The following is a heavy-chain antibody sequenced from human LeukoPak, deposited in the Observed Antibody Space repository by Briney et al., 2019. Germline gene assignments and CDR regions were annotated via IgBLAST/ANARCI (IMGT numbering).Heavy chain of an antibody. J-gene: IGHJ4*02. CDR2: IYYSGST. D-gene: IGHD3-22*01. Sequence: PSETLSLTCTVSGGSISSSSYYWGWIRQPPGKGLEWIGSIYYSGSTYYNPSLKSRVTISVDTSKNQFSLKLSSVTAAGTAVYYCARDSDYYDSSGYWWGQGTLVTVSS. V-gene: IGHV4-39*07. CDR3: ARDSDYYDSSGYW. CDR1: GGSISSSSYY.